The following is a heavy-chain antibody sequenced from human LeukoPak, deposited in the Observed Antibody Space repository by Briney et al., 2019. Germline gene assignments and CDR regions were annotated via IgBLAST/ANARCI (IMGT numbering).Heavy chain of an antibody. CDR3: AMDINGDLFHV. V-gene: IGHV3-74*01. J-gene: IGHJ4*02. Sequence: GGSLRLSCVGSEFSFSSYWMHWVRQAPEKGLEWVSSIKYDGSATTVADSVKGRFSIYTDNAKNTAYLQMNSLRVEDTAIYYCAMDINGDLFHVWGQRTRVTVSS. CDR1: EFSFSSYW. CDR2: IKYDGSAT. D-gene: IGHD2-2*03.